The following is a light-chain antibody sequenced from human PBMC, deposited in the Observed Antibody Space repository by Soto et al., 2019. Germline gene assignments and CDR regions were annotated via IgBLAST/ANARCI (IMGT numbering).Light chain of an antibody. V-gene: IGLV2-23*01. J-gene: IGLJ3*02. CDR3: SSYAGSSTWV. CDR1: STDLGSYDL. Sequence: QSAPTQPASVSGSPGQSITISCTGTSTDLGSYDLVSWYQQHPGKAPKLLIYEGTKRPSGVSDRFSGSKSAYTASLTIFGLQTDDEADYYCSSYAGSSTWVFGGGTKLTVL. CDR2: EGT.